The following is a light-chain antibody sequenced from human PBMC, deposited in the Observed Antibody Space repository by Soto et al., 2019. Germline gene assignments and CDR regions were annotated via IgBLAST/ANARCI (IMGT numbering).Light chain of an antibody. CDR2: GTS. CDR3: QQYYNWPPIT. V-gene: IGKV3D-15*01. Sequence: DILLTQSPSTLPVSPGERAPLSCMASQSVGSNLAWYQQTPGQAPRLLIYGTSNRGTGIPNRFRGSGSGTDFTLTISRLEPEDFAFYYCQQYYNWPPITFGQGTRLEIK. CDR1: QSVGSN. J-gene: IGKJ5*01.